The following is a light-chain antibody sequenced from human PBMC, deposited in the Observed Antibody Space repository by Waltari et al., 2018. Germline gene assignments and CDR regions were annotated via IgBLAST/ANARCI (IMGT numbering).Light chain of an antibody. CDR1: RRVTSNY. CDR3: QQFGSSPFT. CDR2: GAS. V-gene: IGKV3-20*01. J-gene: IGKJ5*01. Sequence: EIVLTQSPGTLSLSPGESATLSFRARRRVTSNYLAWYQQKPGQAPRLLIHGASSRATDIPDRFSGSGSGTDFTLTINRLEPEDFAVYYCQQFGSSPFTFGQGTRLEIK.